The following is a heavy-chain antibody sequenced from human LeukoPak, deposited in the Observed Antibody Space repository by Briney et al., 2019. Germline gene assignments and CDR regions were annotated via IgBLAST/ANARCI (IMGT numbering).Heavy chain of an antibody. D-gene: IGHD6-19*01. CDR3: AREQQWLPTLHFDY. CDR2: IYTSGST. Sequence: PSETLSLTCTVSGGSTSSYYWSWIRQPAGKGVEWIGRIYTSGSTNYNPSLKSRVTMSVDTSKNQFSLKLSSVTAADTAVYYCAREQQWLPTLHFDYWGQGTLVTVSS. V-gene: IGHV4-4*07. J-gene: IGHJ4*02. CDR1: GGSTSSYY.